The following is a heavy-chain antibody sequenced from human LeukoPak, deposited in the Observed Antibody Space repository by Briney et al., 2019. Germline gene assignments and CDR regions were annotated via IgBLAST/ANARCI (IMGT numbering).Heavy chain of an antibody. V-gene: IGHV4-59*01. CDR1: GGSISSYY. D-gene: IGHD5-18*01. J-gene: IGHJ4*02. Sequence: AETLSLTCTVSGGSISSYYWSWVRQPPGKGLEWIGYIYYSGSTNYNPSHKSRVTISVDTSKNQFSLKVSSVTAADTAVYYCARDRWLGYWGQGTLVSASS. CDR3: ARDRWLGY. CDR2: IYYSGST.